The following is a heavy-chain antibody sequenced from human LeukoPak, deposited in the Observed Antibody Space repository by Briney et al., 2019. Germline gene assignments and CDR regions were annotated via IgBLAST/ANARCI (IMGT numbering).Heavy chain of an antibody. CDR3: AKEGDYYGSGSYRDGFDI. J-gene: IGHJ3*02. D-gene: IGHD3-10*01. V-gene: IGHV3-30*02. Sequence: PGGSLRLSCAASGFTFSNYAIHWVRQAPGKGLEWVAFIRYDGINKYYADSVKGRFTISRDSFKNTLYLQMNSLRPEDTAVYYCAKEGDYYGSGSYRDGFDIWGQGTRATVSS. CDR2: IRYDGINK. CDR1: GFTFSNYA.